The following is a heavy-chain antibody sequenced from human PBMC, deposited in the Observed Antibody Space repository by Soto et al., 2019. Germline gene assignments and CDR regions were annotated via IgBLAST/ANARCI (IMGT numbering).Heavy chain of an antibody. CDR2: INPSGGST. CDR3: ARGKVVAEYYYYYGMDV. Sequence: GASVKVSCKASGYTFTSYYMHWVRQAPGQGLEWMGIINPSGGSTSYAQKFQGRVTMTRDTSTSTVYMELSSLRSEDTAVYYCARGKVVAEYYYYYGMDVWGQGITVTVS. J-gene: IGHJ6*02. V-gene: IGHV1-46*01. D-gene: IGHD5-12*01. CDR1: GYTFTSYY.